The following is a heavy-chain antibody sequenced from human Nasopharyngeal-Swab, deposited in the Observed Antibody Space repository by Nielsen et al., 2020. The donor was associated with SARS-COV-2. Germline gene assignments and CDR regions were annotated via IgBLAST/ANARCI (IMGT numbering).Heavy chain of an antibody. V-gene: IGHV3-23*01. CDR2: ISGSGGSLGWISGISGGGGST. CDR3: ATRPASSWHPYCFDY. D-gene: IGHD6-13*01. CDR1: GFTFSSYA. J-gene: IGHJ4*02. Sequence: GGSLRLSCVASGFTFSSYAMTWVRQAPGKGLEWVSGISGSGGSLGWISGISGGGGSTYYADSVTGRFTISKDNSENMLYLQLNSLRVEDTAVYYCATRPASSWHPYCFDYWGRGTLVTVSS.